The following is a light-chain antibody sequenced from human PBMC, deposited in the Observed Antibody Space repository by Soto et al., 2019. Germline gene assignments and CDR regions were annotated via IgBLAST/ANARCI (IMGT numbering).Light chain of an antibody. J-gene: IGKJ1*01. Sequence: EIVRTQSPATLSVSPGERATLSCRASQSISRNLAWYQQNPGQAPRLLIYGASTRATGIPARFSGSGSGTESTLAISRLQSEDFAVYYCQQYNNWPRTFGQGKKVEIK. CDR1: QSISRN. V-gene: IGKV3-15*01. CDR2: GAS. CDR3: QQYNNWPRT.